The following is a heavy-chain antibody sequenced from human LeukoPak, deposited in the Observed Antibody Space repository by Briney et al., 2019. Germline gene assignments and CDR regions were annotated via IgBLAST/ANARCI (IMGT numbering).Heavy chain of an antibody. CDR3: ARLGDYREY. Sequence: SENLSLNCAVSGYSISSGYYWGWIRQPPGKGLEWIGSIYHSGSTYYNPSLKSRVTISVDTSKNQFSLKLSSVTAADTAVYYCARLGDYREYWGQGTLVTVSS. V-gene: IGHV4-38-2*01. CDR1: GYSISSGYY. J-gene: IGHJ4*02. CDR2: IYHSGST. D-gene: IGHD4-17*01.